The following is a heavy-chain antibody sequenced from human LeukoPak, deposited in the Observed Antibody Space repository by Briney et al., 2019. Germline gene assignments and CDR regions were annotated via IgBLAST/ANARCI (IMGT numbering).Heavy chain of an antibody. CDR3: ERDSDSYDSSVGYAFDI. Sequence: ASVKVSCKASGGTFISYAISAVRQAPGQGLEWMGRIIPIFGTANYAQKFQGRVTITTDESTSTAYMELSSLRSEGTAVYYCERDSDSYDSSVGYAFDIWGQGTMVTVSS. CDR1: GGTFISYA. D-gene: IGHD3-22*01. CDR2: IIPIFGTA. J-gene: IGHJ3*02. V-gene: IGHV1-69*05.